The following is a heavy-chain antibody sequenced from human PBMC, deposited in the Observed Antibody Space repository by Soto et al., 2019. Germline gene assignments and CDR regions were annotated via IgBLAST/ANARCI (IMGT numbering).Heavy chain of an antibody. V-gene: IGHV3-30*18. CDR1: GFTFSSYG. J-gene: IGHJ6*02. Sequence: QVQLVESGGGVVQPGRSLRLSCAASGFTFSSYGMHWVRQAPGKGLEWVAVISYDGSNKYYADSVKGRFTISRDNSKNTLYLQMNSLRAEDTAVYYCAKDYYQTYSYGQNRWNYYYYYGMDVWGQGTTVTVSS. CDR3: AKDYYQTYSYGQNRWNYYYYYGMDV. CDR2: ISYDGSNK. D-gene: IGHD5-18*01.